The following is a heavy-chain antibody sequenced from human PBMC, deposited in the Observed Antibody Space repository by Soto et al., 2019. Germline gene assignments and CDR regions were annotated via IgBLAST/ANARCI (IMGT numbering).Heavy chain of an antibody. J-gene: IGHJ1*01. D-gene: IGHD3-10*01. V-gene: IGHV3-43*01. CDR1: GFTFDDYT. Sequence: EVQLVESGGVVVQPGGSLRLSCAASGFTFDDYTMHWVRQAPGKGLEWVSLISWDGGSTYYADSVKGRFTISRDNSKNYLYLQMNSLRTEGTGLYYCSKNGNGSGNYPRDWGQGTLVTVSS. CDR3: SKNGNGSGNYPRD. CDR2: ISWDGGST.